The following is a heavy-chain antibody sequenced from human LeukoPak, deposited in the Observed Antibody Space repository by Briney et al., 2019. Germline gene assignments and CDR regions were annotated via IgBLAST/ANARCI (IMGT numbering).Heavy chain of an antibody. J-gene: IGHJ4*02. D-gene: IGHD2-21*01. V-gene: IGHV4-39*01. CDR2: ISYSGST. CDR1: DDSISSNDYY. CDR3: ARRCAGGDCYGAFDY. Sequence: PSETLSLTCTVSDDSISSNDYYWGWIRQPPGKGLEWLGSISYSGSTYYKPSLKSRVTISVDTSKNQFPLKLSSVTAADTAVYYCARRCAGGDCYGAFDYWGQGTLVTVSS.